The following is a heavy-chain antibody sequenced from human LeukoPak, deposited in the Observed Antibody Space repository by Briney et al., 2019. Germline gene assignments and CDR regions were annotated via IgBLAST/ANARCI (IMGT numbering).Heavy chain of an antibody. J-gene: IGHJ5*02. V-gene: IGHV1-69*05. CDR3: AIIAGNWFDP. CDR1: GGTFSSYA. CDR2: IIPIFGTA. Sequence: GASVKVSCKASGGTFSSYAISWVRQAPGQGLEWMGGIIPIFGTANYAQKFRGRFTITTDDSTSTPYMELSSLRSEDTAVYYCAIIAGNWFDPWGQGTLVTVSS. D-gene: IGHD6-13*01.